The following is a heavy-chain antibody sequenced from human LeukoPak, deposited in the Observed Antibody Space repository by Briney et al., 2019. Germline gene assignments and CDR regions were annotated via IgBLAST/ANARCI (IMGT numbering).Heavy chain of an antibody. CDR1: GGSISSSSYY. Sequence: SETLSLTCTVSGGSISSSSYYWGWIRQPPGKGLEWIGSIYYSGSTYYNPSLKSRVTISVDTSKNQFSLKLSSVTAADTAVYYCARLLVGDVWGKGTTVTISS. J-gene: IGHJ6*04. CDR2: IYYSGST. D-gene: IGHD1-26*01. V-gene: IGHV4-39*07. CDR3: ARLLVGDV.